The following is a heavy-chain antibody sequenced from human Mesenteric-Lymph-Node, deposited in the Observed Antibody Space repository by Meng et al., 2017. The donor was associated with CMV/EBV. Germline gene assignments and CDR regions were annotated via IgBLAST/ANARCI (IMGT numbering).Heavy chain of an antibody. CDR3: ARTAIVGATVTLKD. Sequence: SETLSLTCAVSGGSISSSNWWSWVRQPPGKGLEWIGEIYHSGSTNYNPSLKSRVTISVDKSKNQFSLKLSSVTAADTAVYYCARTAIVGATVTLKDWGQGTLVTVSS. CDR1: GGSISSSNW. CDR2: IYHSGST. J-gene: IGHJ4*02. D-gene: IGHD1-26*01. V-gene: IGHV4-4*02.